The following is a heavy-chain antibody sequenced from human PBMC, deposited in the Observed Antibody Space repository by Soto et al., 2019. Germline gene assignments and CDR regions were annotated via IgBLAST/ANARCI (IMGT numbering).Heavy chain of an antibody. V-gene: IGHV1-8*01. CDR3: ARDWYSSSSDYYYYMDV. J-gene: IGHJ6*03. CDR2: MNPNSGNT. Sequence: QVPLVQSGAEVKKPGASVKVSCKASGYTFTSYDINWVRQATGQGLEWMGWMNPNSGNTGYAQKFQGRVTMTRNTSISTAYMELSSLRSEDTAVYYCARDWYSSSSDYYYYMDVWGKGTTVTVSS. D-gene: IGHD6-6*01. CDR1: GYTFTSYD.